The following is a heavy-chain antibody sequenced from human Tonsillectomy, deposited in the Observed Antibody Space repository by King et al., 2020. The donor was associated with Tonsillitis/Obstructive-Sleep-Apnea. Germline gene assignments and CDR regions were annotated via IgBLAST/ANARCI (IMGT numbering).Heavy chain of an antibody. D-gene: IGHD3-3*01. V-gene: IGHV3-15*01. CDR2: IKSKNDGGTT. Sequence: VQLVESGGGLVKPGGSLRLSCAASGFTFSNAWMSWVRQAPGKGLEWVGRIKSKNDGGTTDYAAPVKGRFTISRDDSKNTLYLQMNSLKTEDTAVYYCTTDLPYYDFGDYWGQGTLVTVSS. CDR1: GFTFSNAW. J-gene: IGHJ4*02. CDR3: TTDLPYYDFGDY.